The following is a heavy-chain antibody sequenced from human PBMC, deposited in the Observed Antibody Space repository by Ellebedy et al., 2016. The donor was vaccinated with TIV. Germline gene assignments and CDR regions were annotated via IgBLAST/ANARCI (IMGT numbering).Heavy chain of an antibody. V-gene: IGHV4-4*02. J-gene: IGHJ5*02. CDR3: ARYVVANFDP. D-gene: IGHD2-15*01. Sequence: SETLSLTXAVSGGSINSSHWWSWVRQSAGKGLEWIGEIYHSGNTNYNPSFETRVTISVDMSNNQFSLKLSSVTAADTAVYYCARYVVANFDPWGQGTLVAVSS. CDR1: GGSINSSHW. CDR2: IYHSGNT.